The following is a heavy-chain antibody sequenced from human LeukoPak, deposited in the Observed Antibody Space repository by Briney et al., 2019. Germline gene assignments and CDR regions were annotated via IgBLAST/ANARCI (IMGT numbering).Heavy chain of an antibody. CDR1: GFTFSNYW. Sequence: GGSLRLSCAASGFTFSNYWMHWVRQAPGKGLEWVAVISYDGSNKYYADSVKGRFTISRDNSKNTLYLQMNSLRAEDTAVYYCAGFSSSWSHWGQGTLVTVSS. J-gene: IGHJ4*02. V-gene: IGHV3-30-3*01. CDR3: AGFSSSWSH. CDR2: ISYDGSNK. D-gene: IGHD6-13*01.